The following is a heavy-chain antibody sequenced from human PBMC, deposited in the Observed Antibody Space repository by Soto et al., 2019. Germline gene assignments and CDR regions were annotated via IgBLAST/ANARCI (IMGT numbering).Heavy chain of an antibody. D-gene: IGHD3-22*01. Sequence: ASVKVSCKASGSTFTSYGISWVRQAPGQGLEWMGWISAYNGNTNYAQKLQGRATMTTDTSTSTAYMELRSLRSDDTAVYYCAIVDSSGYYYFDYWGQGTLVTVS. V-gene: IGHV1-18*01. CDR1: GSTFTSYG. CDR3: AIVDSSGYYYFDY. J-gene: IGHJ4*02. CDR2: ISAYNGNT.